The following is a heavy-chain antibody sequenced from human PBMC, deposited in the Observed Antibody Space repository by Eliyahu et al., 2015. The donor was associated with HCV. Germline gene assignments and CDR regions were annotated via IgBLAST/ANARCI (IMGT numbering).Heavy chain of an antibody. CDR3: AGDGIATIGTNNFDF. D-gene: IGHD6-13*01. Sequence: EVQLVESGGGLVQPGGSLXLSXXASGFKFGTKXLXWVRQAPGKGLVWVSRIDSFGSATYADSVKGRFTISRDNAKNTVYLQMNSLRAEDTAVYYCAGDGIATIGTNNFDFWGQGTLVTVSS. V-gene: IGHV3-74*01. J-gene: IGHJ4*02. CDR1: GFKFGTKX. CDR2: IDSFGSA.